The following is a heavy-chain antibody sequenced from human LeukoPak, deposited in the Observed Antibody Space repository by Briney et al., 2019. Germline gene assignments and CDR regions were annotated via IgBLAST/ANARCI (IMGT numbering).Heavy chain of an antibody. CDR1: GFTFGDYA. J-gene: IGHJ4*02. V-gene: IGHV3-49*03. CDR2: IRSKANGGTA. CDR3: AKGHGY. Sequence: GGSLRLSCTASGFTFGDYAMNWFRQAPGKGLEWVAFIRSKANGGTADYAASLKGRFTLSRDDSKNIAYLQMNSLRTEDTAVYYCAKGHGYWGQGTPVTVSS.